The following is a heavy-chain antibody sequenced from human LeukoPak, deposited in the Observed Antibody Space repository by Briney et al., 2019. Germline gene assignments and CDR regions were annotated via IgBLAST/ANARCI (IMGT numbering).Heavy chain of an antibody. J-gene: IGHJ4*02. CDR1: GGSFSGYY. Sequence: SETLSLTCAVYGGSFSGYYWSWIRQPPGKGLEWIGEINHSGSTNYNPSLKSRVTISVDTSKNQFSLKLSSVTAADTAVYYCARAPITIFGVVIHFDYWGQGTLVTVSS. CDR2: INHSGST. V-gene: IGHV4-34*01. CDR3: ARAPITIFGVVIHFDY. D-gene: IGHD3-3*01.